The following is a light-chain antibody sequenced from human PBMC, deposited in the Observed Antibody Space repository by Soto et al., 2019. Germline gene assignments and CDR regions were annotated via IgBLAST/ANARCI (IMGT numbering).Light chain of an antibody. CDR2: KAS. CDR1: QSVSGW. J-gene: IGKJ1*01. Sequence: DIPMTQSPSTLSASVGDRVTITCRASQSVSGWLAWFQQKPGRAPKLLIYKASSLESGVPSRFSGSGFGTAFTLTITSLQPDDFATYYCQQYNSYWKLGKGTKVEMK. V-gene: IGKV1-5*03. CDR3: QQYNSYWK.